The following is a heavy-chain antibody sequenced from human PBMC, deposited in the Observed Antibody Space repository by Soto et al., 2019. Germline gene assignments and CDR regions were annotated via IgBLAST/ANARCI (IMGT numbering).Heavy chain of an antibody. CDR3: ARVNGRCYYGMDV. J-gene: IGHJ6*02. D-gene: IGHD1-1*01. V-gene: IGHV4-34*01. Sequence: SETLSLTCAVYGGSFSGYYWSWIRQPPGKGLEWIGEINHSGSTNYNPSLKSRVTISVDTSKNQFSLKLSSVTAADTAVYYCARVNGRCYYGMDVWGQGTTVTSP. CDR2: INHSGST. CDR1: GGSFSGYY.